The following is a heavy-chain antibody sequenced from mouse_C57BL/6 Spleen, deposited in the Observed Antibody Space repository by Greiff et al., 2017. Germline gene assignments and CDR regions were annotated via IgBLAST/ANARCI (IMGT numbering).Heavy chain of an antibody. CDR3: ARDGFWFAY. Sequence: VQLQQSGGGLVKPGGSLKLSCAASGFTFSSYAMSWVRQTPEKRLEWVATISDGGSYTYYPDNVKGRFTISRDNAKNNLYLQMSHLKSEDTAMYYCARDGFWFAYWGQGTLVTVSA. V-gene: IGHV5-4*01. CDR1: GFTFSSYA. J-gene: IGHJ3*01. CDR2: ISDGGSYT.